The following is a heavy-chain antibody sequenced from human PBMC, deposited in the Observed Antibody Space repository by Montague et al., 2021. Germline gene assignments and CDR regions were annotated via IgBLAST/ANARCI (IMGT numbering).Heavy chain of an antibody. CDR1: GFTFSNYW. D-gene: IGHD7-27*01. CDR2: ISPDGSWT. CDR3: VRDLNWAVDY. V-gene: IGHV3-74*01. Sequence: SLRLSCAASGFTFSNYWMHWVRQAPGKGLLWVSRISPDGSWTNYADSVRGRFTISRDNTKNTLYLQMSSLRAEDTALYYRVRDLNWAVDYWGQGTLVTVSP. J-gene: IGHJ4*02.